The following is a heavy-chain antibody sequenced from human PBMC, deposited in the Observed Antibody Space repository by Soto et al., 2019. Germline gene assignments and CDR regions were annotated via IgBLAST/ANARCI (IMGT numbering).Heavy chain of an antibody. D-gene: IGHD3-22*01. CDR1: GYTFTSYG. V-gene: IGHV1-18*01. CDR3: ARTYYYDSSGYPWYFDL. Sequence: QVRLVQSGAEVKKPGASVKVSCKASGYTFTSYGITWVRQAPGQGLEWMGWISAYNGNTNYAQKLQGRVTMTTDTSTSTAYMELRSLRSDDTAVYYCARTYYYDSSGYPWYFDLWGRGTLVTVSS. CDR2: ISAYNGNT. J-gene: IGHJ2*01.